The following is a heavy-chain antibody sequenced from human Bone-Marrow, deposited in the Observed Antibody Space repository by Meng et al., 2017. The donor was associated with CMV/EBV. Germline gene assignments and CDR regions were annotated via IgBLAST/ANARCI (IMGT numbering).Heavy chain of an antibody. D-gene: IGHD3-22*01. V-gene: IGHV3-23*01. CDR3: AKATFTMTKEGLWFDP. CDR2: ISGSGGST. CDR1: GFTFSSYA. J-gene: IGHJ5*02. Sequence: GGSLRLSCAASGFTFSSYAMSWVRQAPGKGLEWVSAISGSGGSTYYADSVKGRFTISRDNSKNTLYLQMNSLRAEDTAVYYCAKATFTMTKEGLWFDPWGQGTLVTVSS.